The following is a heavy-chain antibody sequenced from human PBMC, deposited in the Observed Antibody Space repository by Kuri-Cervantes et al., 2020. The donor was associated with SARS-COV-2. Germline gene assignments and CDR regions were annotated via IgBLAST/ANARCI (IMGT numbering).Heavy chain of an antibody. CDR3: ARGHSALKRELLPFDY. D-gene: IGHD1-26*01. Sequence: ASAQVSCNASGYTFTSYGISWVRQAPGQGLEWLGWISAYNGNTNHAQKLQGRVTMTTDTSTSTAYMALRSLRSDDTAVYYCARGHSALKRELLPFDYWGQGTLVTVSS. CDR1: GYTFTSYG. V-gene: IGHV1-18*01. CDR2: ISAYNGNT. J-gene: IGHJ4*02.